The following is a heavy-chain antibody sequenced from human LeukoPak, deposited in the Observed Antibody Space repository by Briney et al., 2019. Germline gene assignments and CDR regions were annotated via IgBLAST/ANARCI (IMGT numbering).Heavy chain of an antibody. CDR1: GGTFSSYA. J-gene: IGHJ6*03. CDR3: ARDNGPLGYYYYYMDV. D-gene: IGHD2-8*01. Sequence: SVKVSCKASGGTFSSYAISWVRQAPGQGLEWMGGIIPIFGTANYAQKFQGRVTITADKSTSTAYMELSSLRSDDTAVYYCARDNGPLGYYYYYMDVWGKGTTVTVSS. CDR2: IIPIFGTA. V-gene: IGHV1-69*06.